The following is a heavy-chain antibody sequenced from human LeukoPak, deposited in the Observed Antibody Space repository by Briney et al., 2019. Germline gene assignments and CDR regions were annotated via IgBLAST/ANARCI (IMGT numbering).Heavy chain of an antibody. Sequence: SETLSLTCAVYGGSFSGYYWSWIRQPPGKGLEWIGEINHSGSTNYNPSLKSRVTISVDTSKNQFSLKLSSVTAADTAVYYCARGALWFGEFSFDYWGQGTLVTVSS. J-gene: IGHJ4*02. CDR1: GGSFSGYY. V-gene: IGHV4-34*01. D-gene: IGHD3-10*01. CDR3: ARGALWFGEFSFDY. CDR2: INHSGST.